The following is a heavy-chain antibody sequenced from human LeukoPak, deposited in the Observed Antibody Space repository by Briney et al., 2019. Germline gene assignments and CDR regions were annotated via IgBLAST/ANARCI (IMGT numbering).Heavy chain of an antibody. CDR1: GYTFTGYY. CDR3: ARVSIVGIHYFDY. J-gene: IGHJ4*02. V-gene: IGHV1-2*02. CDR2: INPNSGGT. Sequence: ASVKVSCKASGYTFTGYYMHWVRQAPGQGLEWMGWINPNSGGTNYAQEFQGRVTMTRDTSISTAYMELSRLRSDDTAVYYCARVSIVGIHYFDYWGQGTLVIVSS. D-gene: IGHD3-22*01.